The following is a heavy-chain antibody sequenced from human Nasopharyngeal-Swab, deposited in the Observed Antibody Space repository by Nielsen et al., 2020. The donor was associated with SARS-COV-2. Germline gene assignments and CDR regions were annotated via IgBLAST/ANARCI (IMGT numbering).Heavy chain of an antibody. CDR1: GGTFSSYA. V-gene: IGHV1-69*04. Sequence: SAKVSCKASGGTFSSYAISWVRQAPGQGLEWMGRIIPILGIANYAQKFQGRVTITADKSTSTAYMELSSLRSEDTAVYYCARDCSSTSCYLYYYYYYMDVWGKGTMVTVSS. D-gene: IGHD2-2*01. J-gene: IGHJ6*03. CDR2: IIPILGIA. CDR3: ARDCSSTSCYLYYYYYYMDV.